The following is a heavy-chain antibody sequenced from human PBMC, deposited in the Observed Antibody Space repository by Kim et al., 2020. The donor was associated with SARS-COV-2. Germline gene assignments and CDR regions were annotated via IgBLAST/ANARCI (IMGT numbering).Heavy chain of an antibody. CDR3: AKAKDMWWRNHSQRGATTLASYFDY. Sequence: GGSLRLSCAASGFTFSSYGMHWVRQAPGKGLEWVAVISYDGSNKYYADSVKGRFTISRDNSKNTLYLQMNSLRAEDTAVYYCAKAKDMWWRNHSQRGATTLASYFDYWGQGTLVTVSS. CDR1: GFTFSSYG. CDR2: ISYDGSNK. D-gene: IGHD2-21*01. J-gene: IGHJ4*02. V-gene: IGHV3-30*18.